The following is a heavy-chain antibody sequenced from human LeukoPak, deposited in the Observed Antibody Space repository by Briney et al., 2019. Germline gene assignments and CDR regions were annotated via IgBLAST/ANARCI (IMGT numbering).Heavy chain of an antibody. V-gene: IGHV4-38-2*02. CDR1: GYSVSSGYY. CDR3: ARVASSGWYPFDY. D-gene: IGHD6-19*01. J-gene: IGHJ4*02. Sequence: SETLSLTCTVSGYSVSSGYYWGWIRQPPGKGLEWIGSFYRSGNTNYNPSLKSRVTISLDTSKNRFSLKLSSVTAADTAVYYCARVASSGWYPFDYWGQGTLVTVSS. CDR2: FYRSGNT.